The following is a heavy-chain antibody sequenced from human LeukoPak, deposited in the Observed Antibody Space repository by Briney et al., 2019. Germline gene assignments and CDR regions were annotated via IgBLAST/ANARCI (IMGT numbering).Heavy chain of an antibody. CDR1: GFTFKTYW. V-gene: IGHV3-74*01. CDR3: ATSAVTTGLDF. D-gene: IGHD4-17*01. J-gene: IGHJ4*02. CDR2: FGSDGKNT. Sequence: GGSLRLSCAALGFTFKTYWIHWVRQAPGKGLVWVSRFGSDGKNTVYADSVKGRFTISRDSAKNTLSLQMNSLRVEDTGVYYCATSAVTTGLDFWGQGTLVTVSS.